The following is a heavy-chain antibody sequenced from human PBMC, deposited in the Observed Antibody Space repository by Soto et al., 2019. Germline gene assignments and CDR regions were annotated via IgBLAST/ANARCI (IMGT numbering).Heavy chain of an antibody. CDR2: IIPIFGTA. D-gene: IGHD6-19*01. CDR1: GGTFSSYA. Sequence: ASVTVSCQASGGTFSSYAISWVRQAPGQGLEWMGGIIPIFGTANYAQKFQGRVTITADESTSTAYMELSSLRSEDTAVYYCARDLRGGIAVAGTGDYYYGMDVWGQGTTVTVSS. V-gene: IGHV1-69*13. CDR3: ARDLRGGIAVAGTGDYYYGMDV. J-gene: IGHJ6*02.